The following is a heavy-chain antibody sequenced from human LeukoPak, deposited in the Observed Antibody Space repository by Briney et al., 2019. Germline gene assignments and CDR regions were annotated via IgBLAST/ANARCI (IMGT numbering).Heavy chain of an antibody. V-gene: IGHV3-7*05. CDR1: GFTFSSYW. CDR2: IKQDGSEK. CDR3: AEGGPGPGPYYYYGMDV. Sequence: PGGSLRLSCAASGFTFSSYWMSWGRQAPGKGLEWLANIKQDGSEKYYVDSVKDRFTISRDNAKNSLYLQMNSLRAEDTAVDYCAEGGPGPGPYYYYGMDVWGQGTTVTVS. J-gene: IGHJ6*02. D-gene: IGHD3-16*01.